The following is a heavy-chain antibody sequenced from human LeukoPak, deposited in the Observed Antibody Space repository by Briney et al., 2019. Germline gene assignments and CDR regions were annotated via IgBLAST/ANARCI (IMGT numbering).Heavy chain of an antibody. Sequence: MASETLSLTCTVSGGSISSSSYYWGWIRQPPGKGLEWIGSIYYSGSTYYNPSLKSRVTISVDTSKNQFSLKLSSVTAADTAVYYCARDRVSYGMDVWGQGTTVTVSS. J-gene: IGHJ6*02. CDR2: IYYSGST. D-gene: IGHD5/OR15-5a*01. CDR3: ARDRVSYGMDV. V-gene: IGHV4-39*07. CDR1: GGSISSSSYY.